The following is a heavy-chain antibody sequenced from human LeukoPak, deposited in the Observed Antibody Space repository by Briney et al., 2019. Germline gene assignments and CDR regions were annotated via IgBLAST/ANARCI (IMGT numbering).Heavy chain of an antibody. CDR1: GGSIGFYF. D-gene: IGHD3-16*02. CDR3: VRDELRTTYRFSWDP. V-gene: IGHV4-4*07. J-gene: IGHJ5*02. CDR2: INGNGGT. Sequence: SETLSLTCTVSGGSIGFYFWSWIRQSVGKGLEWIGRINGNGGTNYNPSLRSRVTMSVDTSKSQFSLNLRSVTAADTSVYYCVRDELRTTYRFSWDPWGQGILVTV.